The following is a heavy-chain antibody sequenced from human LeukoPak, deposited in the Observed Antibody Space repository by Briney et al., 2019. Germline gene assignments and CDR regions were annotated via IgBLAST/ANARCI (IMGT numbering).Heavy chain of an antibody. CDR2: ISSSSSYI. J-gene: IGHJ4*02. CDR3: ASPRNYYDSSGYIFY. CDR1: GFTFSSYS. V-gene: IGHV3-21*01. Sequence: GGSLRLSCAASGFTFSSYSMNWVRQAPGKGLEWVSSISSSSSYIYYADSVKGRFTISRDNAKNSLYLQMNSLGAEDTAVYYCASPRNYYDSSGYIFYWGQGTLVTVSS. D-gene: IGHD3-22*01.